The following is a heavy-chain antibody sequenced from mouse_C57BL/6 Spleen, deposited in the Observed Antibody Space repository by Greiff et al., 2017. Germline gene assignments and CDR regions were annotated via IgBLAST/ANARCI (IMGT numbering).Heavy chain of an antibody. D-gene: IGHD1-1*01. V-gene: IGHV3-6*01. CDR1: GYSITSGYY. Sequence: EVQLQESGPGLVKPSQSLSLTCSVSGYSITSGYYWNWIRQVPGNKMEWMGYISYDGSNNYNPSLKNRISITRDTSTNQFFLKLNSLTTEDTATYYCALRRAMDYWGQGASVTVST. CDR3: ALRRAMDY. J-gene: IGHJ4*01. CDR2: ISYDGSN.